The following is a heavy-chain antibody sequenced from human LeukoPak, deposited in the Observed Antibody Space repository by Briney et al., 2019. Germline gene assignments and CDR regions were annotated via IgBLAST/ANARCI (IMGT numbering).Heavy chain of an antibody. J-gene: IGHJ1*01. CDR1: GSSISNSYY. D-gene: IGHD6-19*01. V-gene: IGHV4-38-2*01. CDR2: IYHSGST. Sequence: SQTLSLTRAVSGSSISNSYYWVWIRQPPGKGLEWIGSIYHSGSTYYNPSLTSRVTISVDTSRNQFSLRLASVTAADTAVYYCARDTSAIAVAGTSNWGQGTLVTVPS. CDR3: ARDTSAIAVAGTSN.